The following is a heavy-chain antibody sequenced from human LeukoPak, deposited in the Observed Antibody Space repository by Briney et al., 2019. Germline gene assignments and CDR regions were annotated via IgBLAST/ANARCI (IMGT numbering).Heavy chain of an antibody. CDR2: INTDGTIT. CDR1: GFTFTSYW. J-gene: IGHJ4*02. CDR3: ARPGVGFDY. V-gene: IGHV3-74*01. Sequence: GGSLRLSCAVSGFTFTSYWMHWVRQAPGKGLVWLSRINTDGTITSYADSLEGRFTISRDNAKNTVYLQMNSLRTEDTAVYYCARPGVGFDYWGQGALVTVSS.